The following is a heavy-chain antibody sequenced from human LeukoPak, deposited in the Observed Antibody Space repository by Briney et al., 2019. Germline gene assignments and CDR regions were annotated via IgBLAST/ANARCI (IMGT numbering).Heavy chain of an antibody. CDR2: IKPDGSEG. CDR3: ARAKRPMVLDH. Sequence: PGGSLRLSCAASGFTFSTYWMNWVRQAPGKGLEWVANIKPDGSEGYYVGSVKGRFTLSRDNAQNSLYLQMDSLRDDDTAVYYCARAKRPMVLDHWGQGTLVTVSS. J-gene: IGHJ4*02. V-gene: IGHV3-7*03. D-gene: IGHD3-10*01. CDR1: GFTFSTYW.